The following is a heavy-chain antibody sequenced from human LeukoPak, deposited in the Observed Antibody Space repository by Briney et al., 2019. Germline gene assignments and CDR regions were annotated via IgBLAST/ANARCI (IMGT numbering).Heavy chain of an antibody. CDR2: MDHSGST. CDR1: GGSFSGYY. V-gene: IGHV4-34*01. CDR3: ARGGEDYYFDY. J-gene: IGHJ4*02. D-gene: IGHD3-16*01. Sequence: SETLSLTCAVYGGSFSGYYWSWIRQPPGKGLEWIGEMDHSGSTNYNPSLKSRVTISVDTSKNQFSLKLSSVTAADTAVYFCARGGEDYYFDYWGQGTLVTVSS.